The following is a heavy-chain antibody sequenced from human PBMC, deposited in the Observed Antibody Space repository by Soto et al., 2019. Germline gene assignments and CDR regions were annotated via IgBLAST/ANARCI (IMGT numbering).Heavy chain of an antibody. Sequence: EVQLVESGGGLVQPGGSLRLSCAASGFTFSSYWMSWVRQAPGKGLEWVANIKQDGSEKYYVDSVKGRFTISRDNAKNSLYLQMKGLRAEDTAGYYCARGRGCSTGCHNFDYWGQGTLVTVSS. CDR3: ARGRGCSTGCHNFDY. D-gene: IGHD2-2*01. J-gene: IGHJ4*02. CDR1: GFTFSSYW. V-gene: IGHV3-7*01. CDR2: IKQDGSEK.